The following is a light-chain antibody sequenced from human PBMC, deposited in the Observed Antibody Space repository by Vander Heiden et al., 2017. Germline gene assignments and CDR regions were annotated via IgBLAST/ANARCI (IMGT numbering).Light chain of an antibody. Sequence: DIQMTQSPSSLSASVGDRVTITCRASQSISSYLNWYQQKPGKAPKLLIYAASSLQSGVPSSFSGSGSGTDFTLTISSLQPEDFATYYCLQSDSNPWTFGQGTKVEIK. V-gene: IGKV1-39*01. CDR2: AAS. CDR3: LQSDSNPWT. CDR1: QSISSY. J-gene: IGKJ1*01.